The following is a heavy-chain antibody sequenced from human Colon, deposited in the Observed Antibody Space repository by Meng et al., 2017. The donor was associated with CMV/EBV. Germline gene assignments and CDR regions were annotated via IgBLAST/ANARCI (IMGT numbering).Heavy chain of an antibody. V-gene: IGHV3-69-1*01. D-gene: IGHD3-10*01. CDR1: GFSFSDYY. J-gene: IGHJ5*02. CDR2: ISGSGTT. Sequence: GFSFSDYYMGWIRQAPGKGLEWISSISGSGTTFYAVSLKGRFTISRDNAKKSLYLEMNRLTADDTAVYYCAGTYYGSGSYNVGWFDPWGQGTLVTVSS. CDR3: AGTYYGSGSYNVGWFDP.